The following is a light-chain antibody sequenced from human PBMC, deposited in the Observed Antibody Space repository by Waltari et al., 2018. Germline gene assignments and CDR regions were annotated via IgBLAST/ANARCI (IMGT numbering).Light chain of an antibody. CDR3: SSYADNTLV. CDR1: SSDS. CDR2: EVS. J-gene: IGLJ3*02. V-gene: IGLV2-8*01. Sequence: QSALTQPPSASGSPGQSVTISCPGTSSDSVSWFQHHPGKAPKLMIYEVSKRPSGVPDRFSGSKSGNTASLTVSGLQADDEAHYYCSSYADNTLVFGGGTKLTVL.